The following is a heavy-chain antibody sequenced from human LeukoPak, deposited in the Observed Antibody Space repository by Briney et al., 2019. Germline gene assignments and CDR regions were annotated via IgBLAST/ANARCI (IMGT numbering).Heavy chain of an antibody. CDR2: ISAYNGNT. V-gene: IGHV1-18*01. CDR1: GYTFTSYG. CDR3: ARDTTTRPYCSSTSCYPPYYMDV. J-gene: IGHJ6*03. D-gene: IGHD2-2*01. Sequence: ASVKVSCKASGYTFTSYGISWVRQAPGQGLEWMGWISAYNGNTNYAQKLQGRVTMTTDTPTSTAHMELRSLRSDDTAVYYCARDTTTRPYCSSTSCYPPYYMDVWGKGTTVTVSS.